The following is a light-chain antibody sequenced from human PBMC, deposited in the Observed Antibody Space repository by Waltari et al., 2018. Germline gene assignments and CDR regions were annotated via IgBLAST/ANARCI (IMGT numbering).Light chain of an antibody. V-gene: IGLV3-25*03. J-gene: IGLJ2*01. Sequence: SYELTQPPSVSVSPGQTARITCSGDALPKQYSFWYQQRSGQAPGVGIYKDTGRPSGIPERFSCASSGTRVTLTISGVQAEDEADYYCQSTDNSGTYVVFGGGTKLTVL. CDR3: QSTDNSGTYVV. CDR1: ALPKQY. CDR2: KDT.